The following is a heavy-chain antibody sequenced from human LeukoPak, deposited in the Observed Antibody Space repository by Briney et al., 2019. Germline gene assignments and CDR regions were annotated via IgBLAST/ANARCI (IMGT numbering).Heavy chain of an antibody. J-gene: IGHJ4*02. CDR1: GFTFSSYA. D-gene: IGHD2-2*01. CDR2: NSGSGGST. V-gene: IGHV3-23*01. Sequence: GGSLRLSCAPSGFTFSSYAMSWVPQAPGKGLEWGSANSGSGGSTYYADSAKGRFTISRNNSKSTLYLQMNSLRAEDTAVYYCAKDTIRNYCTSTSCYVVYWGEGTLVTVSS. CDR3: AKDTIRNYCTSTSCYVVY.